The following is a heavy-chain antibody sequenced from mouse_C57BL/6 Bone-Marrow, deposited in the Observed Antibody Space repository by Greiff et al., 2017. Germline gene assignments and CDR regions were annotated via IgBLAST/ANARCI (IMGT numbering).Heavy chain of an antibody. CDR2: IDPENGDT. D-gene: IGHD1-1*01. Sequence: VQLKQSGAELVRPGASVKLSCTASGFNIKDDYMHWVKQRPEQGLEWIGWIDPENGDTEYASKFQGKATITADTSSNTAYLQLSSLTSEDTAVYYCTTRYGSSYGYFDYWGQGTTRTVSS. CDR3: TTRYGSSYGYFDY. CDR1: GFNIKDDY. J-gene: IGHJ2*01. V-gene: IGHV14-4*01.